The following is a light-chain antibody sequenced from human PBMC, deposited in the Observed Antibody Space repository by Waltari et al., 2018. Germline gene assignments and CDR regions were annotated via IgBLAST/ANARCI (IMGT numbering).Light chain of an antibody. CDR3: QSSDNVVGGVI. CDR2: RND. CDR1: SPTLGSRFD. V-gene: IGLV1-40*01. Sequence: QSVLTQPPSVSGAPGQTVSISCTGGSPTLGSRFDVQWYQQLPGTAPKLLIYRNDNRPSGVPDRFSASKSGTSAALAITGLQAEDEADYYCQSSDNVVGGVIFGGGTKLTVL. J-gene: IGLJ2*01.